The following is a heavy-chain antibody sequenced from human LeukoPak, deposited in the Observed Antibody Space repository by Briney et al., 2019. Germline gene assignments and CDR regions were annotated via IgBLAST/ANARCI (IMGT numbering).Heavy chain of an antibody. CDR1: GFTFSDYY. CDR3: ARWSRYFDY. D-gene: IGHD1-26*01. J-gene: IGHJ4*02. Sequence: PGGSLRLSCAASGFTFSDYYMSWIRQAPGKGLEWVSYISSSGSTIYYADSVKGRFTISRDNSKNTLYLQMNSLRAEDTALYFCARWSRYFDYWGQGTLVTVSS. V-gene: IGHV3-11*01. CDR2: ISSSGSTI.